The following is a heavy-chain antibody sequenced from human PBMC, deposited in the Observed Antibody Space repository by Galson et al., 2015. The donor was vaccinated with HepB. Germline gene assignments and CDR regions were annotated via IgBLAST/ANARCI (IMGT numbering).Heavy chain of an antibody. Sequence: SLRLSCAASGFTFSSYGMHWVRQAPGKGLEWVAVIWYDGSNKYYADSVKGRFTISRDNSKNTLYLQMNSLRAEDTAVYYCAISDSSSWYTDDAFDIWGQGTMVTVSS. J-gene: IGHJ3*02. CDR1: GFTFSSYG. CDR3: AISDSSSWYTDDAFDI. CDR2: IWYDGSNK. D-gene: IGHD6-13*01. V-gene: IGHV3-33*01.